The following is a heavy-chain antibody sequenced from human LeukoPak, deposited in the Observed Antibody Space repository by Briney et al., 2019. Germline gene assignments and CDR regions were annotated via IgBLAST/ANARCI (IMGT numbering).Heavy chain of an antibody. J-gene: IGHJ4*02. CDR2: INHSGST. V-gene: IGHV4-34*01. CDR3: ARDRPDYYDSSGLSYFDY. Sequence: SETLSLTCAVYGGSFSGYYWSWIRQPPGKGLGWIGEINHSGSTNYNPSLKSRVTISVDTSKNQFSLKLSSVTAADTAVYYCARDRPDYYDSSGLSYFDYWGQGTLVTVSS. D-gene: IGHD3-22*01. CDR1: GGSFSGYY.